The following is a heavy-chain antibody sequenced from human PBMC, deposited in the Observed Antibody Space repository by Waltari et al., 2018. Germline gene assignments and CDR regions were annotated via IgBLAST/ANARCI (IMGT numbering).Heavy chain of an antibody. V-gene: IGHV3-21*04. Sequence: EVQLVESGGGLVTPGGSLTLSCAASGFSFRSSTMNWVRQAPGKGLEWVASTNGSGDLIYYADSVRGRVTISRDKAKNSLFLQVNSLRAEDTGIYYCARNGVGYEYYYMDVWGKGTAVTVSS. CDR3: ARNGVGYEYYYMDV. CDR1: GFSFRSST. D-gene: IGHD2-8*01. CDR2: TNGSGDLI. J-gene: IGHJ6*03.